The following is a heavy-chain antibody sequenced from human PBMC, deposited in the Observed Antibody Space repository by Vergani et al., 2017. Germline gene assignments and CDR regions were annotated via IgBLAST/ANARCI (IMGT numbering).Heavy chain of an antibody. CDR2: INHRGST. V-gene: IGHV4-34*01. D-gene: IGHD3-3*01. Sequence: QVQLQQWGAGLLKPSETLSLTCAVYGGSFSGYYWSWIRQPPGTGLEWIGEINHRGSTNYNPSLKSRVTISVDTSKNQFSLKLSSVTAAYSAVYYCARGRSYYDFWSGYGNYFDYWGQGTLVTVSS. CDR1: GGSFSGYY. CDR3: ARGRSYYDFWSGYGNYFDY. J-gene: IGHJ4*02.